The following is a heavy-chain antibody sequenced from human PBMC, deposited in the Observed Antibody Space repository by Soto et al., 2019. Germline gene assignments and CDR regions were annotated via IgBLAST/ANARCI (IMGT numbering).Heavy chain of an antibody. CDR3: AKRGGFAAYYFDS. D-gene: IGHD3-10*01. V-gene: IGHV3-23*01. CDR2: VSGAGGDT. CDR1: GFTFSDCA. Sequence: VQLLESGGGLVQPGGSLRLSCAASGFTFSDCAMSWVRQAPGKGLEWVSTVSGAGGDTYDADSVKGRFTISRDNSRDTLDLQMNSLRAEDTAVYYCAKRGGFAAYYFDSWGQGALVTVSS. J-gene: IGHJ4*02.